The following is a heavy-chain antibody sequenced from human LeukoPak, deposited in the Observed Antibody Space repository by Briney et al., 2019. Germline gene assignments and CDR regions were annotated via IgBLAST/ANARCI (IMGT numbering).Heavy chain of an antibody. J-gene: IGHJ3*02. V-gene: IGHV4-59*08. CDR2: IYYSRST. CDR3: ASLETYYYDSSGYPLGAFDI. D-gene: IGHD3-22*01. CDR1: GGSISSYY. Sequence: SETLSLTCTVSGGSISSYYWSWIRQPPGKGLEWIGYIYYSRSTNYNPSLKSRVTISVDTSKNQFSLKLSSVTAADTAVYYCASLETYYYDSSGYPLGAFDIWGQGTMVTVS.